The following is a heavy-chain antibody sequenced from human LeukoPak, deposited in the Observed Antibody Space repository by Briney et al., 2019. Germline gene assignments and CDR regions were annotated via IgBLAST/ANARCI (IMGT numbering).Heavy chain of an antibody. V-gene: IGHV3-21*01. J-gene: IGHJ4*02. D-gene: IGHD2-15*01. CDR3: ARSWVAATPIDY. CDR2: ISSSSSYI. Sequence: GGSLRLSCAASGFTFSTYSVNWVRQAPGKGLEWVSSISSSSSYIYYADSVKGRFTISRDNAKNSLYLQMNSLRAEDTAVYYCARSWVAATPIDYWGQGTLVTVSS. CDR1: GFTFSTYS.